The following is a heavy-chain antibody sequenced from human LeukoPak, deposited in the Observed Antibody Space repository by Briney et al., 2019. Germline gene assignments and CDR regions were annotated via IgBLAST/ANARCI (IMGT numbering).Heavy chain of an antibody. CDR1: AFIFSGHW. Sequence: GGSLRLSCEGSAFIFSGHWMNWVRQTPGKGLEWVASIKEDGSERQYVDSVKGRFSISRNNTKGSLFLQLNSLRAEDTAVYYCARDYIGYYDFPKGFDYWGQGTLVTVSS. CDR2: IKEDGSER. D-gene: IGHD3-3*01. CDR3: ARDYIGYYDFPKGFDY. J-gene: IGHJ4*02. V-gene: IGHV3-7*03.